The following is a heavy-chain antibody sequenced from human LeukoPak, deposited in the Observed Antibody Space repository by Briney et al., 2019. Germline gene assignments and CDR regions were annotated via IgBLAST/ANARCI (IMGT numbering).Heavy chain of an antibody. J-gene: IGHJ4*02. CDR1: GYTFSDYA. CDR3: ARDFYYYDSSGHFDY. V-gene: IGHV7-4-1*02. CDR2: INTNTGNP. Sequence: ASVKVSCKASGYTFSDYAMNWVRQAPGQGLEWMGWINTNTGNPTYAQGFSGRFVFSLDTSVSTAYLQISSLKAADTAVYYCARDFYYYDSSGHFDYWGQGTLVTASS. D-gene: IGHD3-22*01.